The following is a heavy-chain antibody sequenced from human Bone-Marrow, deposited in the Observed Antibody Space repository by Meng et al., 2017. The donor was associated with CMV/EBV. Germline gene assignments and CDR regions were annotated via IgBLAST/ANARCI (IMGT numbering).Heavy chain of an antibody. V-gene: IGHV3-30*02. CDR2: IRYDASNK. D-gene: IGHD2-2*01. CDR3: AKDQVVVVPALYSYYGLDF. CDR1: GFTFSSYG. J-gene: IGHJ6*02. Sequence: GESLKISCATSGFTFSSYGVHWVRQAPGKGLQWVASIRYDASNKYYRDSVKGRFTISRDNSKNTLYLQMNSLRAEDTAVYYCAKDQVVVVPALYSYYGLDFWGQGTTVTVSS.